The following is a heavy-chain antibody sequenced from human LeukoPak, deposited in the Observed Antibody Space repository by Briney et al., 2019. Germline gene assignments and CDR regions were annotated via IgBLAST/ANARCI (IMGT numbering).Heavy chain of an antibody. CDR3: ARDVDPLAVAAAFDY. J-gene: IGHJ4*02. CDR2: IKQDGSEK. V-gene: IGHV3-7*01. Sequence: GGSLRLFCAASGFTFSSYSMNWVRQAPGEGLEWVANIKQDGSEKYYVDSVKGRFTISRDNAKNSLYLQMNSLRAEDTAVYYCARDVDPLAVAAAFDYWGQGTLVTVSS. CDR1: GFTFSSYS. D-gene: IGHD6-19*01.